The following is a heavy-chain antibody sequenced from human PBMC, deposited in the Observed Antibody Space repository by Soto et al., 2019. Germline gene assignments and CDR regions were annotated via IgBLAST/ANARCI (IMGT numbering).Heavy chain of an antibody. J-gene: IGHJ3*02. CDR2: IKQDGREK. CDR1: GFTFSSYW. Sequence: GGSLRLSCAASGFTFSSYWMSWVRQAPGKGLEWVANIKQDGREKYYLDSVKGRFTISRDNAKNSLYRQMNSLRAEDTAVYYCARAPVVVVAASLTDAFDIWGQGTMVTVSS. D-gene: IGHD2-15*01. CDR3: ARAPVVVVAASLTDAFDI. V-gene: IGHV3-7*01.